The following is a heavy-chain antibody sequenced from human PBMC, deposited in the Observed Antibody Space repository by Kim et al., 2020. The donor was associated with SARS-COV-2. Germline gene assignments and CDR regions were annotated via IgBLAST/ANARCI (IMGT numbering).Heavy chain of an antibody. V-gene: IGHV3-11*06. CDR3: ARGGVVPPADIRQYYYALDV. Sequence: GGSLRLSCATSGFTFSDYYMNWLRQAPGKGLEWVSKISDIGTHKNYADSVKGRFTISRDNAKNSLYLQMNSLRAEDTAVYYCARGGVVPPADIRQYYYALDVWGQGTTVTVSS. CDR1: GFTFSDYY. CDR2: ISDIGTHK. J-gene: IGHJ6*02. D-gene: IGHD3-3*01.